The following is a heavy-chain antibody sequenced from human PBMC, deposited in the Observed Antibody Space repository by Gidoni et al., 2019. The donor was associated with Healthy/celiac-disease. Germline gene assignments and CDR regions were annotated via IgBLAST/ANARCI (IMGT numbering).Heavy chain of an antibody. J-gene: IGHJ3*02. V-gene: IGHV2-5*02. CDR3: AHTYYDSSGYYYERAFDI. Sequence: QITLKESGPTLVKPTQTLTLTCTLSGLSLSTSGVGVGWIRQPPGKALEWLALIYWDDDKRYSPSLKSRLTITKDTSKNQVVLTMTNMDPVDTATYYCAHTYYDSSGYYYERAFDIWGQGTMVTVSS. CDR1: GLSLSTSGVG. CDR2: IYWDDDK. D-gene: IGHD3-22*01.